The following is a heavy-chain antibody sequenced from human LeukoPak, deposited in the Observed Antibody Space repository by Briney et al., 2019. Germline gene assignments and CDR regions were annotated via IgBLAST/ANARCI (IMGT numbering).Heavy chain of an antibody. J-gene: IGHJ4*02. D-gene: IGHD6-19*01. Sequence: GESLKISCKASGYNFNRYWIGWVRQMPGKGLESMVMIYPGDSDTRYSPSFQGQVTISAVKSVTTAYLQWSSLKASDTAMYYCARLFPGAQWLDRGSNYWGQGTLVTVSS. V-gene: IGHV5-51*01. CDR2: IYPGDSDT. CDR1: GYNFNRYW. CDR3: ARLFPGAQWLDRGSNY.